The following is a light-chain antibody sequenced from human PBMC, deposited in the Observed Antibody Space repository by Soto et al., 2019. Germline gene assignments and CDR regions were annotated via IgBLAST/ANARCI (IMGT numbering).Light chain of an antibody. J-gene: IGKJ5*01. CDR3: QQYGSSPRT. CDR1: QSVSSSY. CDR2: GAS. Sequence: EIVWTQSPGTLSLSPGERATLSCRASQSVSSSYLAWYKQKPGQAPRLIIYGASSRATGIPDRFSGSGSGTEFTLTISRLEPEDFAVYYCQQYGSSPRTFGQGTRLEIK. V-gene: IGKV3-20*01.